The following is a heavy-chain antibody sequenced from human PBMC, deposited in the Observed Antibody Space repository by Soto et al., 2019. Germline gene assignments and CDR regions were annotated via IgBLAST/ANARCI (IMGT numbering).Heavy chain of an antibody. V-gene: IGHV1-69*13. CDR3: ARERGGDGYNFP. CDR2: IIPIFGTA. D-gene: IGHD5-12*01. J-gene: IGHJ5*02. Sequence: SVKVSCKASGGTFSSYAISWVRQAPGQGLEWMGGIIPIFGTANYAQKFQGRVTITADESTSTAYMELSRLRSEDTAVYYCARERGGDGYNFPWGQGTLVTVSS. CDR1: GGTFSSYA.